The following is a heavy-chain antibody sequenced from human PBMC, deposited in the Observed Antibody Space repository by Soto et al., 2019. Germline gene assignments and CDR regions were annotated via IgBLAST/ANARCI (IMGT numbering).Heavy chain of an antibody. V-gene: IGHV1-69*08. J-gene: IGHJ4*02. CDR2: IIPILGIA. CDR3: ARDGYGEGFDY. D-gene: IGHD4-17*01. CDR1: GGTFSSYT. Sequence: QVQLVQSGAEVKKPGSSVKVSCKASGGTFSSYTISWVRQAPGQGLEWMGRIIPILGIANYAQKFQGRVTITADNSTSTAYMELSSLRSEDTAVYYCARDGYGEGFDYWGQGTLVTVSS.